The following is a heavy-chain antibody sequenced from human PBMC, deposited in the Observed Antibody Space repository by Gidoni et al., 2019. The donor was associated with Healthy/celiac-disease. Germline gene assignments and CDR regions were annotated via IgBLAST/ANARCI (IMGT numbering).Heavy chain of an antibody. CDR1: GGTFSSYA. Sequence: QVQLVQSGAEVKKPGSSVKVSCKASGGTFSSYAISWVRQAPGQGLEWMGGIIPIFGTANYAQKFQGRVTITADESTSTAYMELSSLRSEDTAVYYCARDPREALTYYDFWSGYFLTYWGQGTLVTVSS. J-gene: IGHJ4*02. V-gene: IGHV1-69*01. CDR3: ARDPREALTYYDFWSGYFLTY. D-gene: IGHD3-3*01. CDR2: IIPIFGTA.